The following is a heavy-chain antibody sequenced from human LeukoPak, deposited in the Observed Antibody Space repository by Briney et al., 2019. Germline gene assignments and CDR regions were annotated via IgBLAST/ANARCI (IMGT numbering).Heavy chain of an antibody. CDR2: ISWNSGSI. CDR1: GFTFSSYA. CDR3: AKSLDYYGSGSYYPFDY. D-gene: IGHD3-10*01. Sequence: PGGSLRLSCAATGFTFSSYAMSWVRQAPGKGLEWVSGISWNSGSIGYAGSVKGRFTISRDNAKNSLYLQMNSLRAEDTALYYCAKSLDYYGSGSYYPFDYWGQGTLVTVSS. J-gene: IGHJ4*02. V-gene: IGHV3-9*01.